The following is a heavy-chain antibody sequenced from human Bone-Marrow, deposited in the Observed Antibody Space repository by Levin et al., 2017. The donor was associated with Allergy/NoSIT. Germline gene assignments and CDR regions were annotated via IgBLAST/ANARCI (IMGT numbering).Heavy chain of an antibody. CDR2: IWYDASNE. V-gene: IGHV3-33*01. CDR3: ARDGGRSGRYRETLDH. CDR1: GFSFRSYN. J-gene: IGHJ4*02. Sequence: GESLKISCAASGFSFRSYNMHWVRQAPGKGLEWVAVIWYDASNEKYSDSVKGRFTISRDNSKNALYLQMNSLRAEDTAVYYCARDGGRSGRYRETLDHWGQGTLVTGSS. D-gene: IGHD6-19*01.